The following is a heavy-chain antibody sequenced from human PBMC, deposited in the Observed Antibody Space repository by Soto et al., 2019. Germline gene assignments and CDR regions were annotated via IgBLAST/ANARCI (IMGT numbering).Heavy chain of an antibody. D-gene: IGHD3-10*01. Sequence: QVQLVQSGGEVKKPGASVKVSCKASGYTFTTYGISWVRQAPGQGLEWMGWINVYNGNTKYAQKLQGRVTMTTDTSTSPAYMELRSLISDDTAVYYCARGVGSGMYHNQYNWFDPWGQGTLVTVSS. CDR3: ARGVGSGMYHNQYNWFDP. CDR1: GYTFTTYG. J-gene: IGHJ5*02. V-gene: IGHV1-18*01. CDR2: INVYNGNT.